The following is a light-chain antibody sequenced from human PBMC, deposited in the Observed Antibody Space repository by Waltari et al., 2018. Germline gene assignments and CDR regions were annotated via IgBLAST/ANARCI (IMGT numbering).Light chain of an antibody. Sequence: SSELTQDPAVSVALGQTVRITCQGDSVRRFSSSWYQQKPGQAPVIVLYGKNNRPSGIPDRFSGSNSGNTASLTITGTRAEDEADYYCHSRDSTGNFWVFGGGTKLTV. CDR3: HSRDSTGNFWV. V-gene: IGLV3-19*01. CDR2: GKN. CDR1: SVRRFS. J-gene: IGLJ3*02.